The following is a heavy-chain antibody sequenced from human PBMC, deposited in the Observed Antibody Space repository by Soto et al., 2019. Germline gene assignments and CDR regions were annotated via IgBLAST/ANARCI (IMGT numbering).Heavy chain of an antibody. Sequence: GGSLRLSCAASVITVSRNYMSWVRQAPGKWLEWFSVIYVGGSTYXSDSVKDRXXISRDTSQNTFXFQMNXLRSEETAVYYCARSSTLTPFYFWRQGTMVTGSS. D-gene: IGHD4-17*01. J-gene: IGHJ4*02. V-gene: IGHV3-66*01. CDR2: IYVGGST. CDR1: VITVSRNY. CDR3: ARSSTLTPFYF.